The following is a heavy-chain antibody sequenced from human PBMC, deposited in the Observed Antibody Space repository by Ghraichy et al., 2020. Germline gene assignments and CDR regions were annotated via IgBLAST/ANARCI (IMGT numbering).Heavy chain of an antibody. Sequence: ASVKVSCKASGYTFTSYYMHWVRQAPGQGLEWMGIINPSGGSTSYAQKFQGRVTMTRDTSTSTVYMELSSLRSEDTAVYYCARDSVRGYDFLSGQDPTNYSYCYYGMDVWGQGTTVTVSS. CDR2: INPSGGST. J-gene: IGHJ6*02. CDR3: ARDSVRGYDFLSGQDPTNYSYCYYGMDV. D-gene: IGHD3-3*01. CDR1: GYTFTSYY. V-gene: IGHV1-46*01.